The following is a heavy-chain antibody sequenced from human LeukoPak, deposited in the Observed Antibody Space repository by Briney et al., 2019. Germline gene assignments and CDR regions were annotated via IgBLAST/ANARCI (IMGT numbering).Heavy chain of an antibody. Sequence: KPSETLSLTCAVYGRSFSDYYWSWLRQPPGKGLEWIGEINHSGSTNYNQSLWSRVTISVDTSKSQFSLKLSSVTAADTAVYYCARHDGSGWHGYFDLWGRGTLVTVSS. CDR3: ARHDGSGWHGYFDL. J-gene: IGHJ2*01. CDR1: GRSFSDYY. D-gene: IGHD6-19*01. CDR2: INHSGST. V-gene: IGHV4-34*01.